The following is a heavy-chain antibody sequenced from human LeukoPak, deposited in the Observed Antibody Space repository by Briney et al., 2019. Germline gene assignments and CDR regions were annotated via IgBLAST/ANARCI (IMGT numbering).Heavy chain of an antibody. CDR1: GGSISSSSYY. V-gene: IGHV4-39*01. CDR2: IYYSGST. Sequence: SETLSLTCTVSGGSISSSSYYWGWIRQPPGTGLEWIGSIYYSGSTYYNPSLKSRVTISVDTSKNQFSLKLSSVTAADTAVYYCASEIRFLEWLPAGWGQGTLVTVSS. D-gene: IGHD3-3*01. CDR3: ASEIRFLEWLPAG. J-gene: IGHJ4*02.